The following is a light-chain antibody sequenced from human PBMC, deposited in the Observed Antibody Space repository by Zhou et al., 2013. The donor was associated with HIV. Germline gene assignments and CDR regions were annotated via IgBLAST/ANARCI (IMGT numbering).Light chain of an antibody. V-gene: IGKV1-5*03. CDR1: DNILDY. CDR2: KAS. J-gene: IGKJ1*01. CDR3: QQYKNFPWT. Sequence: DIQMTQSPSTLSASVGDRVTITCRASDNILDYLAWYQQKSGEAPRLLISKASALEEGVPLRFSGSGSRTEFALTIDSLQPDDIATFYCQQYKNFPWTFGRGTKVEI.